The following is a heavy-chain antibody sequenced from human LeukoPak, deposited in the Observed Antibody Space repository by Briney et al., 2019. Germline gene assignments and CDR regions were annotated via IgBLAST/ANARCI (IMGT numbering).Heavy chain of an antibody. CDR3: ARDYYGSGTPGAFDI. D-gene: IGHD3-10*01. Sequence: PSETLSLTCAVSGGSIGSGGYSWSWIRQPPGKGLEWIGYIYYSGSTYYNPSLKSRVTISVDTSKNQFSLKLSSVTAADTAVYYCARDYYGSGTPGAFDIWGQGTMVTVSS. CDR2: IYYSGST. CDR1: GGSIGSGGYS. V-gene: IGHV4-30-4*07. J-gene: IGHJ3*02.